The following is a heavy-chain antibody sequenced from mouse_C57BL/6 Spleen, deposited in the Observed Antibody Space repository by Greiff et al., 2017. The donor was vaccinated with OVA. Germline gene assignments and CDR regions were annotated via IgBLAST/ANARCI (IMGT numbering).Heavy chain of an antibody. CDR2: INPNNGGT. J-gene: IGHJ3*01. CDR3: ARDSDYVPSWFAY. D-gene: IGHD2-4*01. CDR1: GYTFTDYY. V-gene: IGHV1-26*01. Sequence: EVQLQQSGPELVKPGASVKISCKASGYTFTDYYMNWVKQSHGKRLEWIGDINPNNGGTRYNQKFKGKATLTVDKSSSSAYMELRSLTSEYSAVYYCARDSDYVPSWFAYWGQGTLVTVSA.